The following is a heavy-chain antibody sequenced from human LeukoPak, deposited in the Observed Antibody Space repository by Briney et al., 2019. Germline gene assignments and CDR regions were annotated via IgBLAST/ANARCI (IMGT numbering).Heavy chain of an antibody. CDR2: IIPIFGTA. CDR3: ARVGYYYDSRGYLYE. V-gene: IGHV1-69*05. D-gene: IGHD3-22*01. J-gene: IGHJ4*02. Sequence: SVKVSSKASGGTFSSYAISWVRQAPEQVLELVGRIIPIFGTANYAQKLQGRVTITTEASTSTDNMKMSSLSSENTAVYYCARVGYYYDSRGYLYEWGQGTLVTVSS. CDR1: GGTFSSYA.